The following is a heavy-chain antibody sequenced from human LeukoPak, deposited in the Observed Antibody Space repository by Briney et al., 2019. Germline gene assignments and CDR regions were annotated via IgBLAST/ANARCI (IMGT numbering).Heavy chain of an antibody. D-gene: IGHD2-15*01. V-gene: IGHV4-59*01. J-gene: IGHJ4*02. CDR1: GGSISSYY. CDR2: IYYSGST. CDR3: AREGWWSQFDY. Sequence: SETLSLTCTVSGGSISSYYWSWIRQPPGKGLEWIGYIYYSGSTNYNPSLKSRVTISVDTSKNQFSLKLSSVTAADTAVYYCAREGWWSQFDYWGQGTLVTVSS.